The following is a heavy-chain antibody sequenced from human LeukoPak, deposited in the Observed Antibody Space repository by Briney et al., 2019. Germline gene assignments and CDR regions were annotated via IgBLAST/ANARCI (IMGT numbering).Heavy chain of an antibody. Sequence: PGGSLRLSCAASGFTFSSYAMHWVRQAPGKGLEYVSAISRNGGNTYYANSVKGRFTISRDNSKNTLYLQMGSLRAEDMAVYYCAKDPGISDYDILTGYYGGGYFDYWGQGTLVTVSS. J-gene: IGHJ4*02. CDR3: AKDPGISDYDILTGYYGGGYFDY. CDR1: GFTFSSYA. D-gene: IGHD3-9*01. CDR2: ISRNGGNT. V-gene: IGHV3-64*01.